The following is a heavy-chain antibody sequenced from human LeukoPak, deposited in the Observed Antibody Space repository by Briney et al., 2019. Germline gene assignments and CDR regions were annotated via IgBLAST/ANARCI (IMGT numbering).Heavy chain of an antibody. Sequence: GGSLRLSCAASGFTVSSNYMSWVRQAPGKGLEWVSVIYSGGSTYYADSVKGRFTISRDNSKNTLYLQMNSLRAEDTAVYYCASAGLRYFDWPGYPSDYWGQRTLVTVSS. V-gene: IGHV3-66*01. CDR3: ASAGLRYFDWPGYPSDY. J-gene: IGHJ4*02. CDR1: GFTVSSNY. CDR2: IYSGGST. D-gene: IGHD3-9*01.